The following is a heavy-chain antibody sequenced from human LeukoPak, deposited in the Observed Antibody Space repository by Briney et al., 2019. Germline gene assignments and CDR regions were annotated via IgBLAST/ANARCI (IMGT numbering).Heavy chain of an antibody. CDR2: MNADGSAT. Sequence: GGSLRLSCAASGFIFSNYWMNWVRQTPGKGLVWVSRMNADGSATHYEDSVKGRFTISRDNAENTLYLQMNSLRVDDTAVYYCTRESPATGTYWFDPWGQGTLVTVSS. J-gene: IGHJ5*02. D-gene: IGHD6-13*01. CDR3: TRESPATGTYWFDP. CDR1: GFIFSNYW. V-gene: IGHV3-74*01.